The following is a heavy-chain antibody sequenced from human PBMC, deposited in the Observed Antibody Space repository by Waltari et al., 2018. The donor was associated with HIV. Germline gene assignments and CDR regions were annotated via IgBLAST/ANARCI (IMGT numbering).Heavy chain of an antibody. CDR2: IYYSGST. Sequence: QLQLQESGPGLVKPSETLSLTCTVPGGSITSSSYYWGWIRQPPGKGLEWIGSIYYSGSTYYNPSLKSRVTISVDTSKNQFSLKLSSVTAADTAVYYCARRPSCTNGVCYPFDYWGQGTLVTVSS. CDR3: ARRPSCTNGVCYPFDY. D-gene: IGHD2-8*01. CDR1: GGSITSSSYY. J-gene: IGHJ4*02. V-gene: IGHV4-39*01.